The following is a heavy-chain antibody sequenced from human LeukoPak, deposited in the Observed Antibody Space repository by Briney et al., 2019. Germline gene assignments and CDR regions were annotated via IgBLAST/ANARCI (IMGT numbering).Heavy chain of an antibody. CDR3: GTYDSSGYFDY. CDR1: GYTFTSYW. D-gene: IGHD3-22*01. V-gene: IGHV5-51*01. CDR2: IYPGDSDT. Sequence: GESLKISCKGSGYTFTSYWIGWVRQMPGKGLEWMGIIYPGDSDTRYSPSFQGQVTISADKSISTAYLQWSNLKASDTAMYYCGTYDSSGYFDYWGQGTLVTVSS. J-gene: IGHJ4*02.